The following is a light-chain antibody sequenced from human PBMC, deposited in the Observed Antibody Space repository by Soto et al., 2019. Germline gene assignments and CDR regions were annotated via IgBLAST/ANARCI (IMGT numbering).Light chain of an antibody. J-gene: IGKJ1*01. Sequence: DIQMTQSPSSLSASVGDRVTITCRASQSISTYLNWYHQKPGKAPKLLIYAASSLRSGVPSRFSGSGSGTDFTLTINSLQPDDFATYYCHQSYSSPQTFGQGTKVEIK. V-gene: IGKV1-39*01. CDR1: QSISTY. CDR2: AAS. CDR3: HQSYSSPQT.